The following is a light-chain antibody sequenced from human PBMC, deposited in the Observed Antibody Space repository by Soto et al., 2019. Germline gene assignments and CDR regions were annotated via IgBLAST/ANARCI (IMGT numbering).Light chain of an antibody. CDR1: QSVPSNF. V-gene: IGKV3-20*01. CDR2: GVA. CDR3: QQYDSSWT. J-gene: IGKJ1*01. Sequence: EIVLTQSPGTLSLSPGERATLSCRASQSVPSNFLAWYQQKPGQAPILLIYGVARRATSIPDRFSGSGSGTDFTLTISRLEPEDFAVYYCQQYDSSWTFGQGAKVEIK.